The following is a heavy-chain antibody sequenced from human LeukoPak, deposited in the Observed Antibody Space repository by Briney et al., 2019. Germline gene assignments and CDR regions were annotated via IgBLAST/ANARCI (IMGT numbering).Heavy chain of an antibody. J-gene: IGHJ4*02. Sequence: GGSLRLSCAASGFTFSSYAMSWVRQAPGKGLEWVSAISGSGGSTYYADSVKGRFTISRDNSKNTLYLQMNSLRAEDTAVYYCAKEEYYYDSSGYYGYYFDYWGQGTLVTVSS. D-gene: IGHD3-22*01. CDR2: ISGSGGST. CDR3: AKEEYYYDSSGYYGYYFDY. V-gene: IGHV3-23*01. CDR1: GFTFSSYA.